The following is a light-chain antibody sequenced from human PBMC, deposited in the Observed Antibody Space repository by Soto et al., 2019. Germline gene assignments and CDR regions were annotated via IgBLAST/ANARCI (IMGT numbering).Light chain of an antibody. J-gene: IGKJ1*01. V-gene: IGKV1-5*03. CDR3: QHYNSYPWT. CDR1: QSICSW. CDR2: RAS. Sequence: IQMAQSHSTLSASLGDRVTISCRASQSICSWLAWYQQKPGRAPKLLIYRASILENGVPRRFSGSGSGTEFTLTISSLQPDDFATYFCQHYNSYPWTFGQGTKWIS.